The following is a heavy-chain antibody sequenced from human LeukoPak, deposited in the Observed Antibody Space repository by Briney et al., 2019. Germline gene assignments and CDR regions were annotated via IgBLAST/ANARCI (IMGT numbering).Heavy chain of an antibody. V-gene: IGHV3-15*01. CDR3: ATGITLDPLYYFYYYYMDV. CDR2: VKTKTDGVTT. Sequence: PGGSLRLSCAASGFTFSSAWMSWVRQVPGKGLEWVGRVKTKTDGVTTDYGAPVKGRFTIARDDSKSTVSLQMNSLKTEDTAVYYCATGITLDPLYYFYYYYMDVWGKATAATVSS. J-gene: IGHJ6*03. CDR1: GFTFSSAW. D-gene: IGHD3-10*01.